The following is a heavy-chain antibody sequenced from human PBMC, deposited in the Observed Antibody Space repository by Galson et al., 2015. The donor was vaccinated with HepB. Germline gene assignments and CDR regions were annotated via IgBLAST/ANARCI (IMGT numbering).Heavy chain of an antibody. CDR3: ARGFSQLRYDFWSGYGDREINWFDP. CDR1: GGSFSGYY. V-gene: IGHV4-34*01. D-gene: IGHD3-3*01. CDR2: INHSGST. Sequence: ETLSLTCAVYGGSFSGYYWSWIRQPPGKGLEWIGEINHSGSTNYNPSLKSRVTISVDTSKNQFSLKLSSVTAADTAVYYCARGFSQLRYDFWSGYGDREINWFDPWGQGTLVTVSS. J-gene: IGHJ5*02.